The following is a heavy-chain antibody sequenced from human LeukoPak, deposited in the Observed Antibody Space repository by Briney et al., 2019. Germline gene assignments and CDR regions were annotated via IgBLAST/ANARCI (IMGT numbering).Heavy chain of an antibody. V-gene: IGHV1-24*01. D-gene: IGHD1-1*01. CDR3: ASTGTTRLDFDY. CDR2: FDPEDGET. CDR1: GYTLTELS. J-gene: IGHJ4*02. Sequence: ASVKLSFKVSGYTLTELSMHWVRQAPGKGLEWMGGFDPEDGETIYAQKFQGRVTMTEDTSTDTAYMELSSLRSEDTAVYYCASTGTTRLDFDYWGQGTLVTVSS.